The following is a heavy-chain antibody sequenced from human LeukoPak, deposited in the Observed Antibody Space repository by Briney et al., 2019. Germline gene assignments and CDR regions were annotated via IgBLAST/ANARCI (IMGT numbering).Heavy chain of an antibody. CDR1: GGSISSYY. CDR3: ARLVAIAVAGNDGAFDI. CDR2: IYYSGST. Sequence: PSETLSLTCTVSGGSISSYYWSWIRQPPGKGLEWIGYIYYSGSTNYNPSLKSRVTISVDTSKNQFSLKLISVTAADTAVYYCARLVAIAVAGNDGAFDIWGQGTMVTVSS. J-gene: IGHJ3*02. V-gene: IGHV4-59*08. D-gene: IGHD6-19*01.